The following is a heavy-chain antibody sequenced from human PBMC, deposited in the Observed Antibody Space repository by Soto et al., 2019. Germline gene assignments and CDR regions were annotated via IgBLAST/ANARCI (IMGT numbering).Heavy chain of an antibody. Sequence: SETLSLTCTVSGGSISSYYWSWIRQPPGKGLEWIGYIYYSGSTNYNPSLKSRVTISVDTSKNQFSLKLSSVTAADTAVYYCARVGAHYYDDPRSWFDPWGQGTLVTVSS. CDR3: ARVGAHYYDDPRSWFDP. CDR2: IYYSGST. J-gene: IGHJ5*02. D-gene: IGHD3-22*01. V-gene: IGHV4-59*01. CDR1: GGSISSYY.